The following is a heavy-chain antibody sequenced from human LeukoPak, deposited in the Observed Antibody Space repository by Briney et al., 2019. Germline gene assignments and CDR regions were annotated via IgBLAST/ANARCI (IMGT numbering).Heavy chain of an antibody. CDR2: INHSGST. J-gene: IGHJ6*03. CDR1: GGSFSGYY. Sequence: SETLSLTCAVYGGSFSGYYWSWIRQPPAKGLEWVGEINHSGSTNYNPSLKSRVTISVDTSKNQFSLKLSSVSAADTAVYYCARESGILTGYYNDYYYYMDVWGKGTTVTVSS. D-gene: IGHD3-9*01. CDR3: ARESGILTGYYNDYYYYMDV. V-gene: IGHV4-34*01.